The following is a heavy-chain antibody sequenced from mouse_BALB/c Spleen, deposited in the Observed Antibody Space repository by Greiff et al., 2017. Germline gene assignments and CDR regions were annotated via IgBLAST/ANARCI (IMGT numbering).Heavy chain of an antibody. V-gene: IGHV1S135*01. D-gene: IGHD1-1*01. CDR1: GYAFTSYK. Sequence: EVQRVESGPELVKPGASVKVSCKASGYAFTSYKLDWVKQSHGKSLEWIGFIDPYNGGTSYNQKFKGKATLTVYKSSSTAYMHLNSLTSEDSAVYYCARSYGNYIDYWGQGTTLTVSS. J-gene: IGHJ2*01. CDR2: IDPYNGGT. CDR3: ARSYGNYIDY.